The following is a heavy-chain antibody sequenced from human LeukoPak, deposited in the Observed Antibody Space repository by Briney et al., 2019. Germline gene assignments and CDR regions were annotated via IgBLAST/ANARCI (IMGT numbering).Heavy chain of an antibody. CDR2: ISVSGGST. D-gene: IGHD4-11*01. CDR1: GYTFSSYA. Sequence: GGSLRLSCAASGYTFSSYAMSWLRQAPGKGLEWVSTISVSGGSTYFADSVKGRFTISRDNAKNSLYLQMNSLRAEDTAVYYCASTVTTRAPFDYWGQGTLVTVSS. J-gene: IGHJ4*02. CDR3: ASTVTTRAPFDY. V-gene: IGHV3-23*01.